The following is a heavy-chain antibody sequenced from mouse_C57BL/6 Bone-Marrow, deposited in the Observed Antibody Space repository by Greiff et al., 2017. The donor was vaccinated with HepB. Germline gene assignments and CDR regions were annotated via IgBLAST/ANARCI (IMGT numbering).Heavy chain of an antibody. CDR2: IDPSDSYT. CDR3: ASEGWAYGYVDV. Sequence: VQLHQPGAELVKPGASVKLSCKASGYTFTSYWMQWVKQRPGQGLEWIGEIDPSDSYTNYNQKFKGKATLTVDTSSSTAYMQLSSLTSEDSAVYYCASEGWAYGYVDVWGTGTTVTVSS. V-gene: IGHV1-50*01. D-gene: IGHD2-3*01. CDR1: GYTFTSYW. J-gene: IGHJ1*03.